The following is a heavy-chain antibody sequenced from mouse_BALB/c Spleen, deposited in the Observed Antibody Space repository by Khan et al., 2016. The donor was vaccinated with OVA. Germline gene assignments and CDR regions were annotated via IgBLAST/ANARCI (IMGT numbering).Heavy chain of an antibody. J-gene: IGHJ1*01. CDR1: GFSLTSYS. CDR2: IWADGGT. V-gene: IGHV2-9*02. Sequence: QVQLKESGPGLVAPSQSLSITCTVSGFSLTSYSVHWVRQPPGKGLEWLGVIWADGGTTYNSALMSRLSITKDNSKSQVFLKMNSPQTDDTVIYYCARRDDGYPEEHVDVWGAGTAVTVSA. CDR3: ARRDDGYPEEHVDV. D-gene: IGHD2-3*01.